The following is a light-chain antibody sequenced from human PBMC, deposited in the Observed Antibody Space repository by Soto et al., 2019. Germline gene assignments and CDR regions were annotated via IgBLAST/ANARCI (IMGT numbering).Light chain of an antibody. CDR2: GAS. Sequence: EIVLTQSPGTLSLSPGERATLSCRASQSVSNNYLAWYQQKPGQAPRLLIYGASTRATGIAARFSGSGSGTEFTLTISSLQSEDFGVYYCQQYNKGPVTFGQGTKVDIK. J-gene: IGKJ1*01. CDR3: QQYNKGPVT. CDR1: QSVSNN. V-gene: IGKV3-15*01.